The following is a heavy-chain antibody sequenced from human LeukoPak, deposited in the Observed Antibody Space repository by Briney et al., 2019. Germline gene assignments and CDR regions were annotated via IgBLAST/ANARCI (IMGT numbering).Heavy chain of an antibody. CDR3: ARDRRNSSWGFDP. J-gene: IGHJ5*02. CDR2: IYYSGST. V-gene: IGHV4-59*12. CDR1: GGSISSYY. Sequence: SETLSLACTVSGGSISSYYWSWIRQPPGKGLEWIGYIYYSGSTNYNPSLKSRVTISVDTSKNQFSLKLSSVTAADTAVYYCARDRRNSSWGFDPWGQGTLVTVSS. D-gene: IGHD6-13*01.